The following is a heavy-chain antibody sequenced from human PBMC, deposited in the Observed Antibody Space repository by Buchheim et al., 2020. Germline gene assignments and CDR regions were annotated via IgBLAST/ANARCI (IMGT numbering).Heavy chain of an antibody. Sequence: QVQLQESGPGLVKPSQTLSLTCTVSGGSISSGGYYWSWIRQHPGKGLEWIGYIYYSGSTYYNPSLKSRVTISVDTSKNQFSLKLSSVTAADTAVYYCARGGAILWFGELVSYYYYGMDVWGQGTT. CDR2: IYYSGST. CDR1: GGSISSGGYY. CDR3: ARGGAILWFGELVSYYYYGMDV. V-gene: IGHV4-31*03. D-gene: IGHD3-10*01. J-gene: IGHJ6*02.